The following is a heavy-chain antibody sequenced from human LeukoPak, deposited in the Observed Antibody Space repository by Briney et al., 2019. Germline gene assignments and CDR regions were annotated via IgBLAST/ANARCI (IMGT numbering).Heavy chain of an antibody. CDR3: ARGLWFGELGYDY. CDR2: ISTSSSYI. Sequence: GGSLRLSCAASGFTFSSYSMNWVRQAPGKGLEWVSSISTSSSYIYYADSVKGRFAISRDNAKNSLYLQMNSLRAEDTAVYYCARGLWFGELGYDYWGQGTLVTVSS. V-gene: IGHV3-21*01. D-gene: IGHD3-10*01. J-gene: IGHJ4*02. CDR1: GFTFSSYS.